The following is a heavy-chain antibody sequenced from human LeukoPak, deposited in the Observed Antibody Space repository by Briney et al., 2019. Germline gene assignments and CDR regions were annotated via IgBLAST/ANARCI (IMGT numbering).Heavy chain of an antibody. CDR3: ATVGNPPNDY. CDR2: IKQDGSEK. D-gene: IGHD4-23*01. V-gene: IGHV3-7*01. Sequence: GGSLRLSCVASGFTFSSRDWMTWVRQAPGKGLEWVANIKQDGSEKNYVDSVKGRFTISRDNAKNSVDLQMNSLRVEDTAVYYCATVGNPPNDYWGQGTLVTVSS. J-gene: IGHJ4*02. CDR1: GFTFSSRDW.